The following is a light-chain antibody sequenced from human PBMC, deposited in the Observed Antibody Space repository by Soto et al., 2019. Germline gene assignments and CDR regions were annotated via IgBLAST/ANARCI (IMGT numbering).Light chain of an antibody. CDR1: QSVSTW. Sequence: DIQMTQSPSTLSASVGDRVTFTCRASQSVSTWLAWYQQKPGKAPKLPISGASTLESGVPSRFSGSGSGTEFTLTISSLQPDDFATYYCQQYKNYLTFGQGTKVDIK. J-gene: IGKJ1*01. V-gene: IGKV1-5*01. CDR2: GAS. CDR3: QQYKNYLT.